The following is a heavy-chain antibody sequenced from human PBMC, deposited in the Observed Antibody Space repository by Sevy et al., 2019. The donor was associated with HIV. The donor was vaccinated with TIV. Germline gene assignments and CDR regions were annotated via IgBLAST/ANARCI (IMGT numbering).Heavy chain of an antibody. V-gene: IGHV3-21*01. CDR2: ISSSSSYI. CDR1: GFTFSSYS. CDR3: ASTYYDFWSGYHFDY. Sequence: GGSLRLSCAASGFTFSSYSMNWVRQAPGKGLEWVSSISSSSSYIYYSDSVKGRFTISRDNAKNSLYLQMNSLRAEDTAVYYCASTYYDFWSGYHFDYWGQGTLVTVSS. J-gene: IGHJ4*02. D-gene: IGHD3-3*01.